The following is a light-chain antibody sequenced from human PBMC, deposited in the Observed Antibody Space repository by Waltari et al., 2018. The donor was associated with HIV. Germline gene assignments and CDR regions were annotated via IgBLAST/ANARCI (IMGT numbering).Light chain of an antibody. Sequence: QSVLTQPPSASGTLGQRVTISCPGSNSNVGSKPVYWFQQVPGTAPKLLIYRDYPRRSWVPDRFSGSKSGASASLTISGLRSEDEADYYCVAWDDSLSGYVFGTGTKVSVL. CDR1: NSNVGSKP. J-gene: IGLJ1*01. CDR3: VAWDDSLSGYV. V-gene: IGLV1-47*01. CDR2: RDY.